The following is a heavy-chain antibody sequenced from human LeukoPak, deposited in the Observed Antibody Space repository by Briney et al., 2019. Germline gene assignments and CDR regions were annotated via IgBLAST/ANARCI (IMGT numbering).Heavy chain of an antibody. CDR1: GYTFTSYA. V-gene: IGHV1-3*01. Sequence: GASVKVSCKAPGYTFTSYAMHWGGQAAGQRLGWMGGFNAGNGNTKYSQKYQGRVTITRDTSASTAYMELSSLRSEDTAVYYCARAVARLIGYYGACGYWGQGTLVTVSS. CDR3: ARAVARLIGYYGACGY. J-gene: IGHJ4*02. D-gene: IGHD3-10*01. CDR2: FNAGNGNT.